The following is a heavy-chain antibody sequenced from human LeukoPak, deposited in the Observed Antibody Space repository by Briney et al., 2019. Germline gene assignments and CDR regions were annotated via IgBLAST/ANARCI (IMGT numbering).Heavy chain of an antibody. CDR3: ADYLHDSSGYRCFQH. D-gene: IGHD3-22*01. CDR1: GGSFSGYY. J-gene: IGHJ1*01. Sequence: PSETLSLTCAVYGGSFSGYYWSWIRQPPGKGLEWIGEINHSGSTYYNPSLKGRVTISVDTSKNQFSLKLSSVTAADTAVYYCADYLHDSSGYRCFQHWGQGTLVTVSS. V-gene: IGHV4-34*01. CDR2: INHSGST.